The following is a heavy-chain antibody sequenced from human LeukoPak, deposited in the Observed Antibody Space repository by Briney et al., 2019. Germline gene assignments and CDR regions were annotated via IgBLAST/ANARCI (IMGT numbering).Heavy chain of an antibody. CDR1: GFTFSSYG. Sequence: GGSLRLSCAASGFTFSSYGMHWVRQAPGKGLEWVAVISYDGSNKYYADSVKGRFTISRDNSKNTLYLQMNSLRAEDTAVYYCAKDRRSWNYYDSSGYYLDYWGQGTLVTVSS. D-gene: IGHD3-22*01. V-gene: IGHV3-30*18. CDR2: ISYDGSNK. CDR3: AKDRRSWNYYDSSGYYLDY. J-gene: IGHJ4*02.